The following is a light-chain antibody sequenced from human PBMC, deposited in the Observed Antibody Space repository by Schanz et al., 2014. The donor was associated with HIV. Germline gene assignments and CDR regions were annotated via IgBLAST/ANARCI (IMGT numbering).Light chain of an antibody. CDR1: SSNIGKNT. CDR2: SKN. V-gene: IGLV1-44*01. Sequence: QSVLTQPPSASGPPGQGVTVSCSGSSSNIGKNTVNWYQHLPGTAPKLLIHSKNQRPSGVPDRFSGSRSGTSASLAVSGLQSEDEADYYCQSFDSSLSAVVFGGGTKLTVL. J-gene: IGLJ2*01. CDR3: QSFDSSLSAVV.